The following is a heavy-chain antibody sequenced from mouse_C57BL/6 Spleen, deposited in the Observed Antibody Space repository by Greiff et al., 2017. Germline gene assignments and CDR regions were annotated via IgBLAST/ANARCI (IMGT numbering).Heavy chain of an antibody. Sequence: VQLQQSGAELVRPGASVTLSCKASGYTFTDYEMHWVKQTPVHGLEWIGAIDPETGGTAYNQKFKGKAILTADKSSSTAYMERRSLPSEDSAVYYCTRQTGTGPFFDYWGQGTTLTVSS. D-gene: IGHD4-1*01. V-gene: IGHV1-15*01. J-gene: IGHJ2*01. CDR3: TRQTGTGPFFDY. CDR2: IDPETGGT. CDR1: GYTFTDYE.